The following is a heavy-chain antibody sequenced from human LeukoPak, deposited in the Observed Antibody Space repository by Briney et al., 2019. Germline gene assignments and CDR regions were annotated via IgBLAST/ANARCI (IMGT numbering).Heavy chain of an antibody. CDR1: GGTFSSYA. CDR2: IIPIFGTA. CDR3: ARDAAEDPYYDILTGYYPINWFDP. Sequence: ASVKVSCKASGGTFSSYAISWVRQAPGQGLEWMGGIIPIFGTANYAQKFQGRVTITTDESTSTAYMELSSLRSEDTAVYYCARDAAEDPYYDILTGYYPINWFDPWGQGTLVTASS. J-gene: IGHJ5*02. V-gene: IGHV1-69*05. D-gene: IGHD3-9*01.